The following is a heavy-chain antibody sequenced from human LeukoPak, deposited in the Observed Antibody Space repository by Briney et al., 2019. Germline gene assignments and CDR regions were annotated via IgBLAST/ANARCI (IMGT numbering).Heavy chain of an antibody. CDR2: INQDGSES. Sequence: GGSLRLSCAASGLTFGRYWLTWVRQAPGKGLEWVANINQDGSESNYVDSVKGRFTISRDNAKNSLYLQMNSLRAEDTAVYYCARSRAITIFGVVTPLGMDVWGQGTTVTVSS. CDR3: ARSRAITIFGVVTPLGMDV. J-gene: IGHJ6*02. V-gene: IGHV3-7*01. CDR1: GLTFGRYW. D-gene: IGHD3-3*01.